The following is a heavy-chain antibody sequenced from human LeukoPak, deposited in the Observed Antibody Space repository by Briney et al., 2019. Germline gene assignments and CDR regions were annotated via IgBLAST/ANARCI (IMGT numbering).Heavy chain of an antibody. D-gene: IGHD3-3*01. CDR3: ARDPTYDFWSGPLYHFDY. CDR2: ISSSSSYI. CDR1: GFTFSSYS. J-gene: IGHJ4*02. V-gene: IGHV3-21*01. Sequence: GGSLRLSCAASGFTFSSYSMNWVRQAPGKGLEWASSISSSSSYIYYADSVKGRFTISRDNAKNSLYLQMNSLRAEDTAVYYCARDPTYDFWSGPLYHFDYWGQGTLVTVSS.